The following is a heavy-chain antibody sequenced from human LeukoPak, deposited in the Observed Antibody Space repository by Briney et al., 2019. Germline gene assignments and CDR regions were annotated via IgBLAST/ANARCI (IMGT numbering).Heavy chain of an antibody. J-gene: IGHJ2*01. V-gene: IGHV3-7*03. CDR1: GLTLSNYW. Sequence: GGSLRLSCAASGLTLSNYWMRWVPQTPGGGLERVANIKQDGSEKYYMDSLKGRVTISRDTTKNSLYLQMNSLRAEDTAVYYCAREKIYGDGGWYFDLWGRGTLVTVSS. CDR2: IKQDGSEK. CDR3: AREKIYGDGGWYFDL. D-gene: IGHD4-17*01.